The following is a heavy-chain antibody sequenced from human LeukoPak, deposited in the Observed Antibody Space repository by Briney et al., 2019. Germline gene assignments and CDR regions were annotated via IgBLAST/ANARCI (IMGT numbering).Heavy chain of an antibody. Sequence: GGSLRLSCAASGFTFSSYRMNWVRQALGKGLEWVASLKQDGSEKYYVDSVKGRFTISRDNAKNSLYLQINSLRAEDTAVYYCAREVGPTKFDYWGQGTLVTVSS. J-gene: IGHJ4*02. CDR1: GFTFSSYR. CDR3: AREVGPTKFDY. V-gene: IGHV3-7*04. CDR2: LKQDGSEK. D-gene: IGHD1-26*01.